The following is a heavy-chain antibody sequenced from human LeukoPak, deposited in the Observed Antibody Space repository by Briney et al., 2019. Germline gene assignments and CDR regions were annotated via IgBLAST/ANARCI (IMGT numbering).Heavy chain of an antibody. D-gene: IGHD6-19*01. V-gene: IGHV3-48*03. CDR1: GFSFGTYE. J-gene: IGHJ5*02. CDR3: ARDRSSGWSSNWFDP. CDR2: ISTTGSTK. Sequence: PGGSLRLSCAASGFSFGTYEMSWVRQTPGKGLEWVSYISTTGSTKYYTDSVKGRFTISRDNAKNSLYLQMNILRAEDTAVYYCARDRSSGWSSNWFDPWGQGTLVTVSS.